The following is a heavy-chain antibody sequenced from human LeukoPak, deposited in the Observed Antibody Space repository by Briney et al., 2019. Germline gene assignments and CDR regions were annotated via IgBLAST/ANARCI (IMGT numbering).Heavy chain of an antibody. CDR2: ISAYNGNT. Sequence: ASVKVSCKASGYTFTSYSISWVRQAPGQGLEWMGWISAYNGNTNYAQKLQGRVTMTTDTSTSTAYMELRSLRSDDTAVYYCARSARPYSSSWYEYWGQGTLVTVSS. CDR3: ARSARPYSSSWYEY. J-gene: IGHJ4*02. CDR1: GYTFTSYS. V-gene: IGHV1-18*01. D-gene: IGHD6-13*01.